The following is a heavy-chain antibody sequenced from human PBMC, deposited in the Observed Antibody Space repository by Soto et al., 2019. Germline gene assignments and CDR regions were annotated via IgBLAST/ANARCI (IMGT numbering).Heavy chain of an antibody. CDR2: MNPNSGDT. Sequence: QVQLVQSGAEVKKPGASVTVSCKASGYRFSDYYLHWVRQAPGQGPEWMGWMNPNSGDTKYAQKFKGRVTRTRDTSVRTAFMELNWLKSDDTAVYYCARESGGATATFDYYYFYMDVWASGPRSPSP. V-gene: IGHV1-2*02. D-gene: IGHD5-12*01. CDR3: ARESGGATATFDYYYFYMDV. CDR1: GYRFSDYY. J-gene: IGHJ6*03.